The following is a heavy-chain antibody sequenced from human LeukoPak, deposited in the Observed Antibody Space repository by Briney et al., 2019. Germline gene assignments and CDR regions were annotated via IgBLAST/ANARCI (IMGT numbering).Heavy chain of an antibody. CDR3: ARQGIAVAGNAVFDY. CDR2: INHSGST. V-gene: IGHV4-34*01. Sequence: SETLSLTCAVYGGSFSGYYWSWIRQPPGKGLEWIGEINHSGSTNYNPSLKSRVTISVDTSKNQFSLKLSSVTAADTAVYYCARQGIAVAGNAVFDYWGQGTLVTVSS. J-gene: IGHJ4*02. CDR1: GGSFSGYY. D-gene: IGHD6-19*01.